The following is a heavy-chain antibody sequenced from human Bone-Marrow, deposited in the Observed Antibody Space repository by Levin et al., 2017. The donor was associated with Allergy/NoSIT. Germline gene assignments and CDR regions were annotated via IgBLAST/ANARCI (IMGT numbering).Heavy chain of an antibody. J-gene: IGHJ5*02. Sequence: SETLSLTCTVSGGSVSSGSYYWSWIRQPPGKGLEWIGYIYYSGSTNYNPSLKSRVTISVDTSKNQFSLKLSSVTAADTAVYYCARAIRFLEWLDWFDPWGQGTLVTVSS. CDR3: ARAIRFLEWLDWFDP. CDR2: IYYSGST. V-gene: IGHV4-61*01. CDR1: GGSVSSGSYY. D-gene: IGHD3-3*01.